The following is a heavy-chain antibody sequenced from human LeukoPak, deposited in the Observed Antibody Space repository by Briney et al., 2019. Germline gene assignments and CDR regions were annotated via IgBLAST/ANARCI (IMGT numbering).Heavy chain of an antibody. D-gene: IGHD3-22*01. CDR1: GFTFSSYA. Sequence: GGSLRLSCAASGFTFSSYAMSWVRQAPGKGLEGVSAISGSGGSTYYADSVKGRFTISRDNSKNTLYLQMNSLRAEDTAVYYCAKDRNYYDSSGRPAYFDYWGQGTLVTVSS. CDR3: AKDRNYYDSSGRPAYFDY. J-gene: IGHJ4*02. CDR2: ISGSGGST. V-gene: IGHV3-23*01.